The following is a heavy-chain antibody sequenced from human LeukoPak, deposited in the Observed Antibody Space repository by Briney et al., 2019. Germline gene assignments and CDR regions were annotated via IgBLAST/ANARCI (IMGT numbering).Heavy chain of an antibody. CDR1: GFTFSSYA. J-gene: IGHJ3*02. V-gene: IGHV3-23*01. CDR2: ISGSGGST. D-gene: IGHD4-17*01. Sequence: GGSLRLSCAASGFTFSSYALSWVRQAPGKGVKWVSGISGSGGSTHYADSVKGRFTISRDNSKNTLYLQMNSLRAEDTAIYYCAKIFNGDSLVAFDIWGQGTMVTVSS. CDR3: AKIFNGDSLVAFDI.